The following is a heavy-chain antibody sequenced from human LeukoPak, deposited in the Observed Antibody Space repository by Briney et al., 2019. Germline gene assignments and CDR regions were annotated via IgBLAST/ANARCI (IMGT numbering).Heavy chain of an antibody. Sequence: PGGSLRLSCAASGFTFSSYGMHWVRQAPKKGLEGVEVISYDGSNKYYADSVKGRFTISRDKSKNTLYLQVNSLRAEDTAVYYCAKDSLVYYYYYMDVWGKGTTVTVSS. CDR1: GFTFSSYG. D-gene: IGHD6-6*01. CDR3: AKDSLVYYYYYMDV. J-gene: IGHJ6*03. V-gene: IGHV3-30*18. CDR2: ISYDGSNK.